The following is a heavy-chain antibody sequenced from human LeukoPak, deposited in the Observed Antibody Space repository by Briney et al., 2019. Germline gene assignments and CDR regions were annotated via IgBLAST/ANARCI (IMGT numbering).Heavy chain of an antibody. CDR1: GFTVTSNC. Sequence: GSLRLSCAASGFTVTSNCMNWVRQAPGKGLEWVSVIHSGGSTYYADSVKGRFTITRDNSKNTLYLQMNSLRAEDTALYYCARRFCANGVCYTGYMDVWGKGTTVAVSS. CDR2: IHSGGST. D-gene: IGHD2-8*01. J-gene: IGHJ6*03. CDR3: ARRFCANGVCYTGYMDV. V-gene: IGHV3-66*02.